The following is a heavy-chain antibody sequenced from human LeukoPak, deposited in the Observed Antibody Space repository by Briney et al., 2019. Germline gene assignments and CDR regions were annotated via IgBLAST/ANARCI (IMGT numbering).Heavy chain of an antibody. D-gene: IGHD7-27*01. V-gene: IGHV4-39*01. Sequence: PSETLSLTCTVSGGSISSSSYYWGWIRQPPGKGLEWIGSIYYSGSTYYNPSLKSRVTISVDTSKNQFSLKLSSVTAADTAVYYCARHLSRNWGSDFWGQGTLVTVSS. J-gene: IGHJ4*02. CDR3: ARHLSRNWGSDF. CDR1: GGSISSSSYY. CDR2: IYYSGST.